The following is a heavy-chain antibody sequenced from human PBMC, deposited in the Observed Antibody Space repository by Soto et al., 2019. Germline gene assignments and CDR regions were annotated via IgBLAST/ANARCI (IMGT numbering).Heavy chain of an antibody. Sequence: QVQLVQSGAEVKKPGASVKVSCKASGYTFTSYDINWVRQATGQGLEWVGWVNPNSGDTGYAQKFQGRVTMTKNTSISTAYMELSSLRSEDTAVYYCAREGYRTSSGPRGNWFDTWGQGTLVTVSS. CDR1: GYTFTSYD. D-gene: IGHD6-6*01. V-gene: IGHV1-8*01. CDR3: AREGYRTSSGPRGNWFDT. CDR2: VNPNSGDT. J-gene: IGHJ5*02.